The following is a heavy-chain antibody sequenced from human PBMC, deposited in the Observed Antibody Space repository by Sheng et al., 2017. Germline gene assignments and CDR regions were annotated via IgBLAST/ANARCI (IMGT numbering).Heavy chain of an antibody. D-gene: IGHD6-13*01. CDR2: ISWNSGSI. CDR3: AKAHKPYSSSPNHDAFDI. Sequence: EVQLVESGGGLVQPGRSLRLSCAASGFTFDDYAMHWVRQAPGKGLEWVSGISWNSGSIGYADSVKGRFTISRDNAKNSLYLQMNSLRAEDMALYYCAKAHKPYSSSPNHDAFDIWGQGTMVTVSS. V-gene: IGHV3-9*03. J-gene: IGHJ3*02. CDR1: GFTFDDYA.